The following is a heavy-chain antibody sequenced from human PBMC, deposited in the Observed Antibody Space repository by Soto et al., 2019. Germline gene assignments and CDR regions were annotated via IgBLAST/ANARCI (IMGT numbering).Heavy chain of an antibody. V-gene: IGHV3-15*01. Sequence: EVQLVESGGGLVKPGGSLRLSCAASGFTFSNTWMSWVRQAPGKGLEWVGRIKSKTDGGKTDYAAPVKGRFTISRDDSKNTLYLQMNSLKTEDTAVYYCTTGDSSGFYDYWGQGTLVTVSS. CDR2: IKSKTDGGKT. CDR1: GFTFSNTW. J-gene: IGHJ4*02. D-gene: IGHD3-22*01. CDR3: TTGDSSGFYDY.